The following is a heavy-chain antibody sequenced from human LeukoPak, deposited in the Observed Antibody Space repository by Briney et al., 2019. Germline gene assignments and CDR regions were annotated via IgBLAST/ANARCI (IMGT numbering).Heavy chain of an antibody. D-gene: IGHD6-19*01. CDR1: GYTFTDYY. J-gene: IGHJ4*02. V-gene: IGHV1-69-2*01. Sequence: ASVKISRKVSGYTFTDYYMQWVQHAPGKGLEWMGLVDSEDGETIYAQKFQDRVTITTDTSTDTAYMELSSLRSEDTAVYYCATERSIAGAGQIDYWGQGALVTVSS. CDR2: VDSEDGET. CDR3: ATERSIAGAGQIDY.